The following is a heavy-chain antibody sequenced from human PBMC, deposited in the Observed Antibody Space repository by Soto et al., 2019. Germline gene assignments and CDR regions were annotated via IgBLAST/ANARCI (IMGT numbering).Heavy chain of an antibody. CDR2: ISSGGSSI. V-gene: IGHV3-21*04. CDR1: GFTSNTYS. D-gene: IGHD4-4*01. CDR3: ARGRVPKVNNWFDP. Sequence: GGSLRLSCPPSGFTSNTYSMNWVRQTPGKGLEWVSSISSGGSSIYYADSVKSRFTISRDNAKNSLFLQMNSLRPEDTGVYFCARGRVPKVNNWFDPWGQGTLVTVSS. J-gene: IGHJ5*02.